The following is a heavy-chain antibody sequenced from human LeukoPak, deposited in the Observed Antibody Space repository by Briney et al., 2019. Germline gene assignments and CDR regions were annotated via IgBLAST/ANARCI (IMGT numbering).Heavy chain of an antibody. CDR2: IYYSGNT. J-gene: IGHJ4*02. D-gene: IGHD3-10*01. CDR1: GVSISSSNSY. Sequence: SETLSLTCTVSGVSISSSNSYWGWIRQPPGKGLEWIGSIYYSGNTYYNASLKSQVSISIDTSKNQFSLKLSSVTAADTAVYYCAARMVRGVNPFDYWGQGTLVTVSS. V-gene: IGHV4-39*07. CDR3: AARMVRGVNPFDY.